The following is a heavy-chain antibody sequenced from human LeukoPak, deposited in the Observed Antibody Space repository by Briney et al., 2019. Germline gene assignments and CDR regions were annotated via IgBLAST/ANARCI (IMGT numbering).Heavy chain of an antibody. CDR2: ISYDGSNK. J-gene: IGHJ4*02. Sequence: PGGSLRLSCAASGFTFSSYAMHWVRQAPGKGLEWVAVISYDGSNKYYADSVKGRFTISRDNSKNTLYLQMNSLRAEDTAVYYCARGPFSGGSSGPNPTYWGQGTLVTVSS. CDR3: ARGPFSGGSSGPNPTY. D-gene: IGHD3-22*01. V-gene: IGHV3-30-3*01. CDR1: GFTFSSYA.